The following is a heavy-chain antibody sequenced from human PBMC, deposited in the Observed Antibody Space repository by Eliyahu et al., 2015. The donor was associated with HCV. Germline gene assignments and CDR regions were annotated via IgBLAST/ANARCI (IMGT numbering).Heavy chain of an antibody. CDR3: ARSVNYDILTGYYNLFGGGRRNYFDY. J-gene: IGHJ4*02. D-gene: IGHD3-9*01. V-gene: IGHV4-34*01. CDR1: GGSFSGYY. CDR2: INHSGST. Sequence: QVQLQQWGAGLLKPSETLSLTCAVYGGSFSGYYWXWIRXPPGKGLEWIGEINHSGSTNYNPSLKSRVTISVDTSKNQFSLKLSSVTAADTAVYYCARSVNYDILTGYYNLFGGGRRNYFDYWGQGTLVTVSS.